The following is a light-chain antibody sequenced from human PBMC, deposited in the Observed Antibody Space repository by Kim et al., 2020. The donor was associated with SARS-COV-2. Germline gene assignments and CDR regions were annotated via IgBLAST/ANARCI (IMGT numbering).Light chain of an antibody. J-gene: IGKJ4*01. Sequence: LSPGERAPLSCRASQSVSSSYVAWYQQKPGQAPRLLIYDASSRATGIPDRFSGSGSGTDFTLTISRLEPEDFAVYYCQHYGTSLTLGGGTKVDIK. CDR3: QHYGTSLT. V-gene: IGKV3-20*01. CDR2: DAS. CDR1: QSVSSSY.